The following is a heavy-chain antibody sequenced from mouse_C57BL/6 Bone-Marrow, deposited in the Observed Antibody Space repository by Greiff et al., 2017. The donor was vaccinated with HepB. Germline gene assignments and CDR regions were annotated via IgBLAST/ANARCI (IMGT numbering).Heavy chain of an antibody. D-gene: IGHD2-2*01. CDR3: ARCRGYGYDGLFAY. Sequence: VQLQQPGAELVMPGASVKLSCKASGYTFTSYWMHWVKQRPGQGLEWIGEIDPSDSYTNYNQKFKGKSTLTVDKSSSTAYMQLSSLTSEDSAVYYCARCRGYGYDGLFAYWGQGTLVTVSA. CDR1: GYTFTSYW. V-gene: IGHV1-69*01. J-gene: IGHJ3*01. CDR2: IDPSDSYT.